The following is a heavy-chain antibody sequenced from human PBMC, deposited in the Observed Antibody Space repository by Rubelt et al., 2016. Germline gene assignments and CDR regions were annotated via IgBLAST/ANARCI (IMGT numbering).Heavy chain of an antibody. D-gene: IGHD5-18*01. V-gene: IGHV4-39*07. CDR2: SFYTGST. CDR1: GGSVSSSIYY. Sequence: QLQLQESGPGLVKPSETLSLTCTVSGGSVSSSIYYWGWIRQPPGKGLEWIGQSFYTGSTYYNPSLQSRVTISVDTSKNQISLKLNSVTAADTAVYYCATPRGYNYGFDPWGQGTLVTVSS. J-gene: IGHJ5*02. CDR3: ATPRGYNYGFDP.